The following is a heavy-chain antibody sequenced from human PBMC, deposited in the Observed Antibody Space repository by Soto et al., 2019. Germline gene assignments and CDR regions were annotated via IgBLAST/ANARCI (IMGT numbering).Heavy chain of an antibody. J-gene: IGHJ4*02. CDR1: GYTFTNYY. V-gene: IGHV1-46*01. D-gene: IGHD2-21*02. Sequence: GASVKVSCKASGYTFTNYYIHWVRQAPGQGLERMGRLNPSGGNTKYAQKFQGRVTLTRDTSTSTVYMELSSLRSDDTAVYYCARLLAPYCGGDCFSGFDYWGQGTLVTVSS. CDR3: ARLLAPYCGGDCFSGFDY. CDR2: LNPSGGNT.